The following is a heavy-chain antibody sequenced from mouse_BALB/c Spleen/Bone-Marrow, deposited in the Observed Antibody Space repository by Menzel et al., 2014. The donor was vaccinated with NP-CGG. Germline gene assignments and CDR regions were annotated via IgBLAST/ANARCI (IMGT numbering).Heavy chain of an antibody. D-gene: IGHD2-4*01. V-gene: IGHV14-3*02. CDR1: GFNIKDTY. J-gene: IGHJ4*01. CDR3: AKYGGLRDAMDY. CDR2: IDPANGNT. Sequence: VQLQQSGAELVKPGASVKLSCPASGFNIKDTYMHWVKQRPEQGLEWIGRIDPANGNTKYDPKFQGKATITADTSSNTAYLQLSSLTSEDTAVYYCAKYGGLRDAMDYWGQGTSVTVSS.